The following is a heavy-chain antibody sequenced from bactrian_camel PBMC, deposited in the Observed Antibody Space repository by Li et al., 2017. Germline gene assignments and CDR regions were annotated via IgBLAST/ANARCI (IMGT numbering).Heavy chain of an antibody. CDR1: GFTFNSYD. D-gene: IGHD5*01. J-gene: IGHJ4*01. CDR3: ATGTGGH. Sequence: VQLVESGGGLVQPGGSLRLSCAASGFTFNSYDMSWVRHAPGKGLEWVSVMIGTGGRTYYSDSVRGQFTISRDNANSTLYLQMNSLKFDDTALCFCATGTGGHWGQGTQVTVS. CDR2: MIGTGGRT. V-gene: IGHV3S40*01.